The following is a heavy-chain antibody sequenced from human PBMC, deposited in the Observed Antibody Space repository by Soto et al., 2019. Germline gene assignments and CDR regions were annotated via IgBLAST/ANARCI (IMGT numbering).Heavy chain of an antibody. J-gene: IGHJ4*02. Sequence: QLQLQESGSGLVKPSQTLSLTCAVSGGSISSGGYSWSWIRQPPGKGLEWIGYIYHSGSTYYNPSLKSRVTLPVDRSKTQSSLKLSSVTAPATAVYYCARGQVVAAQHWGQGTLVTVSS. CDR1: GGSISSGGYS. CDR3: ARGQVVAAQH. V-gene: IGHV4-30-2*01. D-gene: IGHD2-15*01. CDR2: IYHSGST.